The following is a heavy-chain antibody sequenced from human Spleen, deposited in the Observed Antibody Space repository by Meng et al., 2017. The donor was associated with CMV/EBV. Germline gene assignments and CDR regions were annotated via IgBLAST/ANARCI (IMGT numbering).Heavy chain of an antibody. V-gene: IGHV1-69*04. D-gene: IGHD2-15*01. Sequence: SVKVSCKASGGTFSSYTISWVRQAPGQGLEWMGRIIPILGIANYAQKFQGRVTMTRDTSTSTVYMELSSLRSEDTAVYYCARDLGGYCSGGSCYYYYGMDVWGQGTTVTVSS. CDR3: ARDLGGYCSGGSCYYYYGMDV. CDR2: IIPILGIA. CDR1: GGTFSSYT. J-gene: IGHJ6*02.